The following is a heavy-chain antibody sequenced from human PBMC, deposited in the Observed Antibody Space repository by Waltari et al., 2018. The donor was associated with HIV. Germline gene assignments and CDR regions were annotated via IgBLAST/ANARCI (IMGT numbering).Heavy chain of an antibody. Sequence: EVELVDSGGGLVQPGGSLRLSCVASKFNFSHYWQSWVRQLPGKGLVWVSRVNGDASSTDYADSVRGRFTISRDNAKNTVYLQMNSLRAEDTALYYCTRAVFWSGFFRDYFFDYWGQGTPVTVSS. CDR3: TRAVFWSGFFRDYFFDY. D-gene: IGHD3-3*01. V-gene: IGHV3-74*01. CDR1: KFNFSHYW. J-gene: IGHJ4*02. CDR2: VNGDASST.